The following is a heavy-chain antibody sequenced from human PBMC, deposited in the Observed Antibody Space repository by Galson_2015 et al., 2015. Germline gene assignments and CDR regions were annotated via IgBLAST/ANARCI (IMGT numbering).Heavy chain of an antibody. CDR1: GGSISSGDYY. D-gene: IGHD6-13*01. CDR2: IYYSGST. J-gene: IGHJ3*02. V-gene: IGHV4-30-4*01. Sequence: TLSLTCTVSGGSISSGDYYWSWIRQPPGKGLEWIGYIYYSGSTYYNPSLKSRVTISVDTSKNQFSLKLSSVTAADTAVYYCARVPSGSSWWADAFDIWGQGTMVTVSS. CDR3: ARVPSGSSWWADAFDI.